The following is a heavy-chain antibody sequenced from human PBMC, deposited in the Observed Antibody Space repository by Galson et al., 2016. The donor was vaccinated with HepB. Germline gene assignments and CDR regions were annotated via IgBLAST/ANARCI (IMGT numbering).Heavy chain of an antibody. CDR1: GLTLSDYW. J-gene: IGHJ6*02. Sequence: SLRLSCAASGLTLSDYWMTWVRQAPGKGLEWVANINEDGNIKVYVNSVKGRFTIYRDNTRNSVYLEMNSLSGEDTAVYYCARLSRPYGLDVWGHGTTVTVSS. CDR3: ARLSRPYGLDV. D-gene: IGHD6-13*01. CDR2: INEDGNIK. V-gene: IGHV3-7*01.